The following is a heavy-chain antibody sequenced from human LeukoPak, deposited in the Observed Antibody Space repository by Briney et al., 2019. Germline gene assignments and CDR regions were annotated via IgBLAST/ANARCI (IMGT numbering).Heavy chain of an antibody. CDR2: IESKTDGGTT. CDR1: GFTFSDYY. Sequence: PGGSLRLSCAASGFTFSDYYMSWIRQAPGKGLEWVGRIESKTDGGTTDYAALVKGRFTISRDDSTNTLYLQMNSLKSEDTAVYYCTTYGSGRKFDYWGQGVLVTVSS. V-gene: IGHV3-15*04. D-gene: IGHD3-10*01. J-gene: IGHJ4*02. CDR3: TTYGSGRKFDY.